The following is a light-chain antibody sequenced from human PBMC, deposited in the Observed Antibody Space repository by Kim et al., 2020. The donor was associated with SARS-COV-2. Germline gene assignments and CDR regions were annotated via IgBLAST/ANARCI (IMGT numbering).Light chain of an antibody. J-gene: IGKJ2*01. CDR2: GDA. CDR1: ESQSASC. V-gene: IGKV3-20*01. CDR3: QQYGTPPYT. Sequence: LSAGEGETLTCKASESQSASCLVCYQQRPGEPPRLLIYGDATSSAGSPDRISGSGSGTDYTLTISRLEPDDFAVYFCQQYGTPPYTFGQGTNLEIK.